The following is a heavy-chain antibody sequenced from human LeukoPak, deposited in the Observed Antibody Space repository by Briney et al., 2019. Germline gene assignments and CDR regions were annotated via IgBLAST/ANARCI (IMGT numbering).Heavy chain of an antibody. CDR3: ARGRPQTGRIAVAGPTDY. Sequence: ASVKASCKASGYTFTSYYMHWVRQAPGQGHEWMGIINPSGGSTSYAQKFQGRVTMTRDTSTSTVYMELSSLRSEDTAVYYCARGRPQTGRIAVAGPTDYWGQGTLVTVSS. D-gene: IGHD6-19*01. V-gene: IGHV1-46*01. CDR2: INPSGGST. CDR1: GYTFTSYY. J-gene: IGHJ4*02.